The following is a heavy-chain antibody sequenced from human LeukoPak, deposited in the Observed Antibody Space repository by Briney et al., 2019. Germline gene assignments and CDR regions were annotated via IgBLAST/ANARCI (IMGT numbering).Heavy chain of an antibody. Sequence: GGSLRLSCVASGFTFSNYWMSWVRQAPGKGLEWVVNIKQDGSEKYYVDSGKGRFTISRDNAKNSLYLQMNSLRAEDTAVYYCASSGRIKGDAFDIWGQGTMVTVSS. J-gene: IGHJ3*02. CDR1: GFTFSNYW. V-gene: IGHV3-7*01. CDR3: ASSGRIKGDAFDI. CDR2: IKQDGSEK. D-gene: IGHD1-26*01.